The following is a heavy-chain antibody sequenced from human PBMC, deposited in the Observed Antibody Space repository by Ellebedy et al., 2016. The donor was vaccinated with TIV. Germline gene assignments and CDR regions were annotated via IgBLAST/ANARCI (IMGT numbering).Heavy chain of an antibody. V-gene: IGHV3-23*01. D-gene: IGHD2-15*01. Sequence: GESLKISXAASGFAFSGYAMSWVRQAPGKGLEWVSSISYSSDITHYADSVKGRFTISRDNSKNTLYLQMNSLRDEDTAVYYCATRVVATTNWFDPWGQGTLVTVSS. J-gene: IGHJ5*02. CDR3: ATRVVATTNWFDP. CDR1: GFAFSGYA. CDR2: ISYSSDIT.